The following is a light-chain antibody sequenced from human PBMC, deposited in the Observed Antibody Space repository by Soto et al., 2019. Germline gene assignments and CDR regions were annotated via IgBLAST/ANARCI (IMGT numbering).Light chain of an antibody. J-gene: IGKJ5*01. CDR2: DAS. Sequence: DIELTPAPGTLSLSPGERATLSCRASQSVSSYLAWYQQKPGQAPRLLIYDASNRATGIPARFTGSGSGTEFTLTISGLQSEDFAVYYCQQYNSWPITFGQGTRWRL. V-gene: IGKV3-11*01. CDR1: QSVSSY. CDR3: QQYNSWPIT.